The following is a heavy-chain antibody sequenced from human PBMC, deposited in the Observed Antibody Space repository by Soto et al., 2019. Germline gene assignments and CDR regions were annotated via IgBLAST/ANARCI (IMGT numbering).Heavy chain of an antibody. V-gene: IGHV3-64*01. CDR1: GFTFSSYA. D-gene: IGHD2-2*01. J-gene: IGHJ6*03. CDR3: AREGGYCSSTSCPTPYYYYMDV. Sequence: GGSLRLSCAASGFTFSSYAMHWVRQAPGKGLEYVSAISSNGGSTYYANSVKGRFTISRDNSKNTLYLQMGSLRAEDMAVYYCAREGGYCSSTSCPTPYYYYMDVWGKGTTVTVSS. CDR2: ISSNGGST.